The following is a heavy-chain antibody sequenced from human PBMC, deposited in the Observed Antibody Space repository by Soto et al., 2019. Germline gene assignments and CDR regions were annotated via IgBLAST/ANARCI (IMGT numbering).Heavy chain of an antibody. CDR2: IYQSGST. J-gene: IGHJ4*02. Sequence: SETLSLTCAVSGGSINSGVYSWSWMRHPPGKGLEWIGYIYQSGSTCYNPSLKSRVTISVDTSKNQFSLRLSSVTAADTAVYYCARGNPDIVVVPTAVPVYFDYWGQGTLVTVSS. CDR1: GGSINSGVYS. V-gene: IGHV4-30-2*01. CDR3: ARGNPDIVVVPTAVPVYFDY. D-gene: IGHD2-2*02.